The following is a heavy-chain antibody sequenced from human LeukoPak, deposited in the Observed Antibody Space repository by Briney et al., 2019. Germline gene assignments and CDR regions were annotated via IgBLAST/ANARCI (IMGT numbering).Heavy chain of an antibody. CDR2: IYYSGST. Sequence: SETLSLTCTVSGGSISSRSHYWVWIRQPPGKGLEWLGSIYYSGSTSYNPSLKRRVTISVDTSKNQFSLKLSSVTAADTAVYYCARRNDLPGSTFDYWGQGALATVSS. D-gene: IGHD3-9*01. CDR1: GGSISSRSHY. J-gene: IGHJ4*02. CDR3: ARRNDLPGSTFDY. V-gene: IGHV4-39*01.